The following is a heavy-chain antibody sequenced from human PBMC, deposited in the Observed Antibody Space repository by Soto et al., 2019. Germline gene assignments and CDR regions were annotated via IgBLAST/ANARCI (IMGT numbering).Heavy chain of an antibody. Sequence: QVQLQESGPGLVKPSQTLSLTCTVSGGSISSGGYYWSWIRQHPGKGLEWIGYIYYSGSTYYNPSLKRRVTISVDTTKDQFTLTLSSVTAADTAVYYCARGRSSTSPYPIGYWGQGTLVTVSS. J-gene: IGHJ4*02. CDR2: IYYSGST. CDR1: GGSISSGGYY. D-gene: IGHD2-2*01. CDR3: ARGRSSTSPYPIGY. V-gene: IGHV4-31*03.